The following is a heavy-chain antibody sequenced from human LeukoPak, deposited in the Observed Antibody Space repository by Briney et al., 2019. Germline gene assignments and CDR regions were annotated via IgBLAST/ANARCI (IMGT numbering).Heavy chain of an antibody. CDR3: ARFDRFTANSYFDF. J-gene: IGHJ4*02. CDR1: GDSISRSHFY. D-gene: IGHD3-9*01. Sequence: SETLSLTCTVSGDSISRSHFYWGWIRQPPGKGLEWIGNIYSSGSTYYKPSLKSRVTMSIDTSKSHFSLKMKSVTVADTAVYYCARFDRFTANSYFDFWGQGTLVTVSS. CDR2: IYSSGST. V-gene: IGHV4-39*02.